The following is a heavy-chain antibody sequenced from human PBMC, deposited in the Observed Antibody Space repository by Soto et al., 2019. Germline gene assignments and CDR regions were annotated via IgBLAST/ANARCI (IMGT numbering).Heavy chain of an antibody. CDR3: AHRVGGSGWNSGFFDF. CDR1: GFSLTTNPKC. CDR2: IYWDDYK. V-gene: IGHV2-5*02. Sequence: QITLKESGPTLVEPTEALALTCSFSGFSLTTNPKCVGWFLQPPGKPLEWLVVIYWDDYKRYNPSLKNSITITKNSSQNEVALTTTAMEPSDTAIYVCAHRVGGSGWNSGFFDFWCQGLLVTVS. D-gene: IGHD3-10*01. J-gene: IGHJ4*02.